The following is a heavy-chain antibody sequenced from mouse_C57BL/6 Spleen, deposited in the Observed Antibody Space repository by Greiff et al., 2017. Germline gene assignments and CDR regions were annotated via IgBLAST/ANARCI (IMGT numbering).Heavy chain of an antibody. CDR2: IDPETGGT. D-gene: IGHD1-1*01. Sequence: LQESGAELVRPGASVTLSCKASGYTFTDYEMHWVKQTPVHGLEWIGAIDPETGGTAYNQKFKGKAILTADKSSSTAYMELRSLTSEDSAVYYCTRLFTTGGDFDYWGQGTTLTVSS. V-gene: IGHV1-15*01. CDR1: GYTFTDYE. CDR3: TRLFTTGGDFDY. J-gene: IGHJ2*01.